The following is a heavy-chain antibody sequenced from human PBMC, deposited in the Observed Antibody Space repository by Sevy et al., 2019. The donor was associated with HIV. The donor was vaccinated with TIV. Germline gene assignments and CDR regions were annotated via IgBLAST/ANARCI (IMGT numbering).Heavy chain of an antibody. J-gene: IGHJ5*02. CDR1: GGSISSSSYY. V-gene: IGHV4-39*01. CDR2: IYYSGST. Sequence: SETLSLTCTVSGGSISSSSYYWGWIRQPPGKGLEWIAIIYYSGSTYYNPSLKSRVSIFIDTSKNQFSLKLSPVTAADTALYYCARVSYGDYVSLFDPWGQGTLVTVSS. D-gene: IGHD4-17*01. CDR3: ARVSYGDYVSLFDP.